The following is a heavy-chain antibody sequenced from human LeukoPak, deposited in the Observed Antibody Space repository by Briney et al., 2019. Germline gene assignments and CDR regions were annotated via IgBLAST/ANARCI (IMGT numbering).Heavy chain of an antibody. CDR3: ARDSIAVAGCFDS. J-gene: IGHJ4*02. V-gene: IGHV3-33*01. CDR1: GFTFSSYG. D-gene: IGHD6-19*01. Sequence: GGSLRLSCAASGFTFSSYGMHWVRQAPGKGPEWVAIIWYDGSNNYYADSVKGRFTISRDNSKNTLSLQMNSLRAEDTAVYYCARDSIAVAGCFDSWGQGTLVTVSS. CDR2: IWYDGSNN.